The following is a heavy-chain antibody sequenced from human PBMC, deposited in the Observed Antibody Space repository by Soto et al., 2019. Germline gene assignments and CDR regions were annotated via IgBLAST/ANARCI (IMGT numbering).Heavy chain of an antibody. J-gene: IGHJ6*02. D-gene: IGHD3-10*01. CDR1: GGSISSSSYY. CDR2: IYYSGST. V-gene: IGHV4-39*01. Sequence: PSETLSLTCTVSGGSISSSSYYWGWIRQPPGKGLEWIGSIYYSGSTYYNPSLKSRVTISVDTSKNQFSLKLSSVTAADTAVYYCARLRTTMVRGVIIGYYYYGMDVWGQGTTVT. CDR3: ARLRTTMVRGVIIGYYYYGMDV.